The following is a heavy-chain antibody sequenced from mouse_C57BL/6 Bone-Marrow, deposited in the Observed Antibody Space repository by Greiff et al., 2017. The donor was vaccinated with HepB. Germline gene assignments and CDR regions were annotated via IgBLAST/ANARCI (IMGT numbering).Heavy chain of an antibody. J-gene: IGHJ1*03. CDR2: IDPSDSET. D-gene: IGHD1-1*01. CDR3: ARVGFVTTVVAKGGWYFDV. CDR1: GYTFTSYW. Sequence: QVQLQQPGAELVRPGSSVKLSCKASGYTFTSYWMHWVKQRPIQGLEWIGNIDPSDSETHYNQKFKDKATLTVDKSSSTAYMQLSGLTSEDSAVYYCARVGFVTTVVAKGGWYFDVWGTGTTVIVSS. V-gene: IGHV1-52*01.